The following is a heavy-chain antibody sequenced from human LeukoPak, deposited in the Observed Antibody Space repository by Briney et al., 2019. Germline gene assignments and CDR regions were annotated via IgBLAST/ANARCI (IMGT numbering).Heavy chain of an antibody. CDR2: IYYSGST. CDR3: AGGGGDTLDY. V-gene: IGHV4-39*07. J-gene: IGHJ4*02. CDR1: GGSISSSSYY. Sequence: SETLSLTCTVSGGSISSSSYYWGWIRQPPGKGLEWIGSIYYSGSTYYNPSLKSRVTISVDTSKNQFSLKLSSVTAADTAVYYCAGGGGDTLDYWGQGTLVTVSS. D-gene: IGHD3-16*01.